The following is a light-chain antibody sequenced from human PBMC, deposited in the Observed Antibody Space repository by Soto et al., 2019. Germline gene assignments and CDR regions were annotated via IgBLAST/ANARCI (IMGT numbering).Light chain of an antibody. V-gene: IGKV3-20*01. Sequence: EIVLTQSPGTLSLSPGERATLSCRASQSVSSSYLAWYQQKPGQAPRLLIYGASGRATGIPDRFSGSGSGTDFTLTISRLEPEDFEVYYCQQYGSSSLFTFGPGTKVDIK. CDR3: QQYGSSSLFT. J-gene: IGKJ3*01. CDR2: GAS. CDR1: QSVSSSY.